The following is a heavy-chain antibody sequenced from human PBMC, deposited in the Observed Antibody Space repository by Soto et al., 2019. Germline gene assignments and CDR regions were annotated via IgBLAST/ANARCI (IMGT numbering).Heavy chain of an antibody. CDR1: GFTVSSNY. D-gene: IGHD5-12*01. CDR2: IYSGGST. CDR3: ARGYATIESFDY. Sequence: PGGSLRLSCAASGFTVSSNYMSWVRQAPGKGLDWVSVIYSGGSTYYADSVKGRFTISRDNSKNTLYLQMNSLRAEDTAVYYCARGYATIESFDYWGQGTLVTVSS. V-gene: IGHV3-53*01. J-gene: IGHJ4*02.